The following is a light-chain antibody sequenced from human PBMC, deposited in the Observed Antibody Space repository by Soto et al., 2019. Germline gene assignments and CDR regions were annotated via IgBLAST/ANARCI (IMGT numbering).Light chain of an antibody. CDR3: SSYTSSSPLYV. J-gene: IGLJ1*01. Sequence: QSVLTQPASVSGSPGQSITISCTGTSSDVGGYNYVSWYQQHPGKAPKLMIYDVSNRPSGVSNRFSGSKSGNTASLTNSGLQAEDEADYYCSSYTSSSPLYVFGTGTKLTVL. V-gene: IGLV2-14*01. CDR2: DVS. CDR1: SSDVGGYNY.